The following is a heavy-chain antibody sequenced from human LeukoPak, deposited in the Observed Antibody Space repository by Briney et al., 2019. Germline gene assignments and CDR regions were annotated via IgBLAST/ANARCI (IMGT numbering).Heavy chain of an antibody. CDR2: IYYSGGT. CDR3: AGYNYYDTSGYYRFDY. CDR1: GGSISSGNYY. J-gene: IGHJ4*02. D-gene: IGHD3-22*01. V-gene: IGHV4-30-4*01. Sequence: SQTLSLTCTVSGGSISSGNYYWGCVRQPPGKGLEWIVSIYYSGGTYYNPSLKSRVTISVDTSNNQLSLNLSSVTAADTAMYYCAGYNYYDTSGYYRFDYWGQGTLVSVPS.